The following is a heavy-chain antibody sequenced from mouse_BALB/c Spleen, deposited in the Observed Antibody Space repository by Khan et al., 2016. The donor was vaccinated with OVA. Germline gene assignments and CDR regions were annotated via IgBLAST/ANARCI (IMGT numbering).Heavy chain of an antibody. Sequence: QIQLVQSGPELKKPGETVKISCKASGYTFTDYSMHWVKQAPGKGLKWMGWINTETGEPTYADDFKGRFAFSLETSVSTAYLQINNLKNEDTATYFCARGGGSYAMDYWGQGTSVTVSS. V-gene: IGHV9-2-1*01. CDR1: GYTFTDYS. CDR3: ARGGGSYAMDY. J-gene: IGHJ4*01. CDR2: INTETGEP.